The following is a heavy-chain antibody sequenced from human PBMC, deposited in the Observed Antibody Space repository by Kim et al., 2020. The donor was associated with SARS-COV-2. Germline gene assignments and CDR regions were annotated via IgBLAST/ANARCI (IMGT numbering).Heavy chain of an antibody. Sequence: GGSLRLSCAASGFTFSGYYMSWIRQAPEKGLEWVSSIRSSGSTTYYADSVKGRFTISRDNAKNSLYLQMNSLRAEDTAVYYCARDPACPPLVIVATWGVAFDSWGQGTIVTGSS. CDR2: IRSSGSTT. CDR3: ARDPACPPLVIVATWGVAFDS. V-gene: IGHV3-11*04. D-gene: IGHD5-12*01. CDR1: GFTFSGYY. J-gene: IGHJ3*02.